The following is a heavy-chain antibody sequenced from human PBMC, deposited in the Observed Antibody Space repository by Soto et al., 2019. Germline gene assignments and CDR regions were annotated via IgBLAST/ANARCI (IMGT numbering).Heavy chain of an antibody. V-gene: IGHV1-3*01. D-gene: IGHD6-13*01. CDR2: INAGNGNT. CDR3: ARDNSRRDNYYYYGMDV. Sequence: ASVKVSCKASGYTFTSYAMHWVRQAPGQRLEWMGWINAGNGNTKYSQKFQGGVTITRDTSASTAYMELSSLRSEDTAVYYCARDNSRRDNYYYYGMDVWGQGTTVTVSS. CDR1: GYTFTSYA. J-gene: IGHJ6*02.